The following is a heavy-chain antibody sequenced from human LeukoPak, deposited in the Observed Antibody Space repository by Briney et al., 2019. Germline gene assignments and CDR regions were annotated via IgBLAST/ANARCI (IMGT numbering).Heavy chain of an antibody. J-gene: IGHJ4*02. V-gene: IGHV2-5*02. Sequence: SGATLVKPTQTLTLTCTFSGVSLPTGGVGVGWIRQPPGKALEWLALIYWDDDQRYSPSLKSRLTISKDTSKNQVALTMTNMDPVDTATYYCAQYDSGSRQSYYFDYWGQGTLVTVSS. CDR3: AQYDSGSRQSYYFDY. D-gene: IGHD3-10*01. CDR2: IYWDDDQ. CDR1: GVSLPTGGVG.